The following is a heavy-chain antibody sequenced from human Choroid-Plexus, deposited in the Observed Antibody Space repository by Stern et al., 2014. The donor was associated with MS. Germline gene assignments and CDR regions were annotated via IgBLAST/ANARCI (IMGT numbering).Heavy chain of an antibody. CDR2: VYYSGAP. D-gene: IGHD2-8*02. Sequence: QLQLQESGPGLVKPSETLSLTCAVSGDSISSYTHYWAWLRQPPGKGLEWIGRVYYSGAPSSNPSLTIPVTISVAPSTNPLSLGLNSVTAADTAVYYCAKHACTGAACPFDLWGQGTLVTVSS. CDR3: AKHACTGAACPFDL. V-gene: IGHV4-39*01. J-gene: IGHJ4*02. CDR1: GDSISSYTHY.